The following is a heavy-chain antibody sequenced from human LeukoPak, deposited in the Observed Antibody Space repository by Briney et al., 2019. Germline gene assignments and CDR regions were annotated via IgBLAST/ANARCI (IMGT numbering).Heavy chain of an antibody. D-gene: IGHD1-14*01. CDR3: ARNFNHFDY. CDR1: GFTFSSYA. Sequence: GGSLRLSCAASGFTFSSYAMHWVRQAPGKGLEWVAVISYDGCNKYYTDSVKGRFPISRDNSKNTLYLQMNSLRAEDTAVYYCARNFNHFDYWGQGTLVTVSS. V-gene: IGHV3-30*04. J-gene: IGHJ4*02. CDR2: ISYDGCNK.